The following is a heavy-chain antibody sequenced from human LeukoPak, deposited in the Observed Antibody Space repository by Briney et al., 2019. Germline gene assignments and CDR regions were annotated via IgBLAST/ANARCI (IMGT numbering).Heavy chain of an antibody. D-gene: IGHD3-9*01. CDR2: IIPIFGTA. Sequence: GASVKVSCKASGRTFSSYAISWVRQAPGQGLEWMGGIIPIFGTANYAQKFQGRVTITTDESTSTAYMELSSLRSEDTAVYYCARGYFDWLPYFLDYWGQGTLVTVSS. CDR3: ARGYFDWLPYFLDY. V-gene: IGHV1-69*05. J-gene: IGHJ4*02. CDR1: GRTFSSYA.